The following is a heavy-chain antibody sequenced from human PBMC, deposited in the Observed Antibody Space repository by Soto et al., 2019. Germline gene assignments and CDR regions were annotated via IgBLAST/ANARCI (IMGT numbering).Heavy chain of an antibody. CDR2: ISYDGYIK. CDR3: ARDSIDGMDV. V-gene: IGHV3-30-3*01. J-gene: IGHJ6*02. CDR1: GFTFSSYA. Sequence: QVQLVESGGGVVQPGRSLRLSCAASGFTFSSYAMHWVRQAPGKGLEWVAIISYDGYIKYYADSVKGRFTISRDSSKNTLYLQMNSLRAEDTAVYYYARDSIDGMDVWGQGTTVTVSS.